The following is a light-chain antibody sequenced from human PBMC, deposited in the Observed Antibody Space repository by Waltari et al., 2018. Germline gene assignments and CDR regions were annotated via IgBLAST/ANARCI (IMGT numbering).Light chain of an antibody. J-gene: IGKJ1*01. CDR1: QSVTRA. CDR2: GAS. CDR3: QHYLRLPVT. Sequence: EIVLTQSPGTLSLSPGESATLSCRTSQSVTRALAWYQQQPGQAPRRLISGASNRATGIPDRFSGSGSGTDFSLTISSLEPEDFAVYYCQHYLRLPVTFGQGTKVEVK. V-gene: IGKV3-20*01.